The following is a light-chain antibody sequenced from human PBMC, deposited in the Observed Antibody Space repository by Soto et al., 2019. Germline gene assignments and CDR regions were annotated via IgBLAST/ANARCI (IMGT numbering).Light chain of an antibody. J-gene: IGKJ1*01. V-gene: IGKV1-5*03. CDR1: QTISSW. Sequence: DIQMTQSPSTLSGSVGDRVTITCRASQTISSWLAWYQQKPGKAPKLLIYKASTLKSGVPSRFSGSGSGTEFTLTISSLQRDDVATYYCQHYNSYSEACGQGTKVELK. CDR2: KAS. CDR3: QHYNSYSEA.